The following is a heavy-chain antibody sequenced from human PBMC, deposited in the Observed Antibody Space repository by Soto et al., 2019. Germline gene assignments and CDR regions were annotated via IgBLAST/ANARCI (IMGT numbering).Heavy chain of an antibody. D-gene: IGHD3-16*02. J-gene: IGHJ4*02. CDR3: ARTSGQYDYVWGSYRYTTPFDY. CDR1: GGSFSGYY. CDR2: INHSGST. Sequence: QVQLQQWGAGLLKPSETLSLTCAVYGGSFSGYYWSWIRQPPGKGLEWIGEINHSGSTNYNPSLKRRVTIAVDTSKKQFSLKLRSVTAADTAVYCCARTSGQYDYVWGSYRYTTPFDYWGQGTLVTVSS. V-gene: IGHV4-34*01.